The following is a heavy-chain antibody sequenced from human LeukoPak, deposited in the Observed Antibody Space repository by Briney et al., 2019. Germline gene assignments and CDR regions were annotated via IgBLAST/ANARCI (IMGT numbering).Heavy chain of an antibody. D-gene: IGHD1-1*01. CDR2: IYHSGST. J-gene: IGHJ4*02. CDR3: AREKVERRGTFDY. Sequence: SETLSLTCTVSRYSISSAYYWGWIRQPPGKGLEWIGSIYHSGSTYYNPSLKSRVTISVDTSNNQFSLKLSSVTAADTAMYYCAREKVERRGTFDYWGQGTLVTVSS. CDR1: RYSISSAYY. V-gene: IGHV4-38-2*02.